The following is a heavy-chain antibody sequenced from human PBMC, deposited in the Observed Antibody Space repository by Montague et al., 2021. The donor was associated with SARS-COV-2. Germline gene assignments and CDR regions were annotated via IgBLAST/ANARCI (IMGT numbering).Heavy chain of an antibody. Sequence: SLRLSCAASGFTFSSYEMNWVRRAPGKGLEWVSYISSSGSTIYYADSVKGRFTISRDNAKNSLYLQMNSLRAEDTAVYYCARDQPGTYFIPGAFDIWGQGTMVTVSS. J-gene: IGHJ3*02. CDR2: ISSSGSTI. D-gene: IGHD3-9*01. CDR3: ARDQPGTYFIPGAFDI. CDR1: GFTFSSYE. V-gene: IGHV3-48*03.